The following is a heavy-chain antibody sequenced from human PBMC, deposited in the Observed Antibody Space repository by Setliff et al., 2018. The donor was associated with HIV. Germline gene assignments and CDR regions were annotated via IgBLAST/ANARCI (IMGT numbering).Heavy chain of an antibody. CDR1: GDSISSGAYY. D-gene: IGHD5-18*01. Sequence: SETLSLTCTVSGDSISSGAYYWTWLRQPAGKGLEWIGHVYTSGSTNYNPSLKSRVTISLDTSKNQFSLKLSSVTATDTAVYYCARLGVLGYSYGYGWGQGTPVTVSS. J-gene: IGHJ4*02. CDR3: ARLGVLGYSYGYG. V-gene: IGHV4-61*09. CDR2: VYTSGST.